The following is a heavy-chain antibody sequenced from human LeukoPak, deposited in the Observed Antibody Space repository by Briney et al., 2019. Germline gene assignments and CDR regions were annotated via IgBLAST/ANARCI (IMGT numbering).Heavy chain of an antibody. V-gene: IGHV4-39*07. J-gene: IGHJ6*03. D-gene: IGHD6-6*01. CDR2: IYYSGST. CDR3: ARDWGVSARPGYMDV. CDR1: GGSISSSSYY. Sequence: PSETLSLTCTVSGGSISSSSYYWGWIRQPPGKGLEWIGSIYYSGSTYYNPSLKSRVTISVDTSKNQFSLRLSSVTAADTAVYYCARDWGVSARPGYMDVWGKGTTVIVSS.